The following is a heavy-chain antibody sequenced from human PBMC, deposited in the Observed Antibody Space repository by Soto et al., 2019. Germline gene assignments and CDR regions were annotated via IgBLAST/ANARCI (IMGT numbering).Heavy chain of an antibody. J-gene: IGHJ6*02. CDR1: GGSISSGGYY. CDR2: INHSGST. D-gene: IGHD2-21*02. V-gene: IGHV4-31*11. Sequence: SETLSLTCAVSGGSISSGGYYWTWIRQPPGTGLEWIGEINHSGSTNYNPSLKSRVTISVDTSKNQFSLKLSSVTAADTAVYYCARVCGGDCHYGMDVWGQGTTVTVSS. CDR3: ARVCGGDCHYGMDV.